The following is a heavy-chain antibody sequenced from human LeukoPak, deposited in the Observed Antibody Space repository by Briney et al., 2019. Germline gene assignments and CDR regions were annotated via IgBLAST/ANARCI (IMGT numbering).Heavy chain of an antibody. V-gene: IGHV5-51*01. CDR3: ARAIGTSQFYFYYGMDV. CDR1: GYSFTTYW. Sequence: GESLKISCKGSGYSFTTYWIGWVRQMPGKGLEWMGIIYAGDSDTRYSPSFQGQVTISVDKSISTAYLQWSSLQASDTAMYYCARAIGTSQFYFYYGMDVWGQGTTVTVSS. J-gene: IGHJ6*02. D-gene: IGHD2-2*01. CDR2: IYAGDSDT.